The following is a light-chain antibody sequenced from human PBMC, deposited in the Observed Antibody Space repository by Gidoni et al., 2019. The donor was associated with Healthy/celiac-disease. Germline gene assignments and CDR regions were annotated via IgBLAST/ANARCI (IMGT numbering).Light chain of an antibody. V-gene: IGKV4-1*01. CDR2: WAS. CDR1: QSVLYSSNNKNY. J-gene: IGKJ2*01. CDR3: QQYYSTPPYT. Sequence: DIVMTQSPDSLAVSLGERATINCKSSQSVLYSSNNKNYLAWYQQKPGQPPKLLIYWASTRESGVPYRFSGSGSGTDFTLTISSLQAEDVAVYYCQQYYSTPPYTFGQVTKLEIK.